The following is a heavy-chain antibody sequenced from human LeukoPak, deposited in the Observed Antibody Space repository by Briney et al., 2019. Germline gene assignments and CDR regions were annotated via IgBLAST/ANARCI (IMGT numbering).Heavy chain of an antibody. Sequence: PGGSLRLSCAASGFTFSDYYMSWIRQAPGKGLEWILYISSSGSTIYYAASVKGRFTISRDNAKNSLYLQMNSLRAEDTAVYYCARGGELQRRNYFDYWGQGTLVTVSS. D-gene: IGHD3-16*01. J-gene: IGHJ4*02. CDR3: ARGGELQRRNYFDY. V-gene: IGHV3-11*01. CDR2: ISSSGSTI. CDR1: GFTFSDYY.